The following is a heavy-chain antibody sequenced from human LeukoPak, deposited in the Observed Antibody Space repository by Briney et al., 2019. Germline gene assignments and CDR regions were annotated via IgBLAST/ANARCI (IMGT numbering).Heavy chain of an antibody. CDR2: ITWNSGNI. J-gene: IGHJ6*03. V-gene: IGHV3-9*03. Sequence: PGGSLRLSCTASGFTFDDYAMHWVRQAPGKGLEWVSSITWNSGNIAYADSVKGRFTVSRDNAKNPLYLQMNSLRVEDMALYYCAKSDTYYFYMDVWGKGTTVTVSS. CDR1: GFTFDDYA. CDR3: AKSDTYYFYMDV. D-gene: IGHD3-9*01.